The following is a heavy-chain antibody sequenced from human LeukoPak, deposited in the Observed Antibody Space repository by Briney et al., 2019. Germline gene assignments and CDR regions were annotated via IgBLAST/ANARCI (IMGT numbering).Heavy chain of an antibody. CDR3: AKLGTWGDYVSSGPTDY. J-gene: IGHJ4*02. D-gene: IGHD4-17*01. CDR2: ISYDGSNK. CDR1: GLTFSISG. V-gene: IGHV3-30*18. Sequence: PGGSLRLSCAVSGLTFSISGMHWVRQAPGKGLEWVAVISYDGSNKYYADSVKGRFTISRDNSKNTLYLQMNSLRAEDTAVYYCAKLGTWGDYVSSGPTDYWGQGTLVTVSS.